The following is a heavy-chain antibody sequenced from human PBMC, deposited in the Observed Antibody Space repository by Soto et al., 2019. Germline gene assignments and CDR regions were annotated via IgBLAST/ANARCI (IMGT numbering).Heavy chain of an antibody. CDR1: GGSFSGYY. D-gene: IGHD2-21*02. CDR2: INHSGIT. Sequence: QVQLQQWGAGLLKPSETLSLTCAVYGGSFSGYYWSWIRQPPGKGLEWIGEINHSGITTYNPSLKSRVTISVDTAKNQFSLKLSSVTAADTAVYYCARGPLAYCGGDCYSGAFDIWGQGAMVTVSS. CDR3: ARGPLAYCGGDCYSGAFDI. J-gene: IGHJ3*02. V-gene: IGHV4-34*01.